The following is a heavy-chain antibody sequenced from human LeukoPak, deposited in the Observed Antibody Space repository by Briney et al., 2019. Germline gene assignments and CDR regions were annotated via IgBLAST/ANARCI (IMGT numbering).Heavy chain of an antibody. V-gene: IGHV4-59*01. CDR1: GGSISSYY. D-gene: IGHD2-15*01. CDR2: IYYSGSN. Sequence: PSETLSLTCTVSGGSISSYYWSWIRQPPGKGPEWIGYIYYSGSNNYNPSLKSRVTISVDTSKNQFSLKLSSVTAADTAVYYCASTPEIYCSGGSCYSGWGWFDPWGQGTLVTVSS. J-gene: IGHJ5*02. CDR3: ASTPEIYCSGGSCYSGWGWFDP.